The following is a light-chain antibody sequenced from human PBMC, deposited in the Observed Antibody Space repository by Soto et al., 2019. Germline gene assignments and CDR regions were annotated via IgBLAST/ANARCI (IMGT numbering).Light chain of an antibody. Sequence: EVGLTKSAAALSVSTGERATLSCRASQSVRSKVAWYQQKPGQAPSLVIYDTYIRATGIPARFSGSRSGTEFTLTINSLQSEDFAVYYCQRYNNWPLTFGGGTKVDIK. CDR1: QSVRSK. CDR3: QRYNNWPLT. J-gene: IGKJ4*01. CDR2: DTY. V-gene: IGKV3-15*01.